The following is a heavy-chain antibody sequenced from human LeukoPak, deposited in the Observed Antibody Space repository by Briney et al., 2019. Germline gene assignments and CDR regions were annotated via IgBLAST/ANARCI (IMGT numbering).Heavy chain of an antibody. V-gene: IGHV1-69*10. J-gene: IGHJ4*02. D-gene: IGHD6-19*01. CDR1: GGTFSSYA. Sequence: LVKVSCKASGGTFSSYATSWVRQAPGQGLEWMGGIIPILGIANYAQKFQGRVTITADKSTSTAYMELSSLRSEDTAVYYCARAGLYSSLFDYWGQGTLVTVSS. CDR2: IIPILGIA. CDR3: ARAGLYSSLFDY.